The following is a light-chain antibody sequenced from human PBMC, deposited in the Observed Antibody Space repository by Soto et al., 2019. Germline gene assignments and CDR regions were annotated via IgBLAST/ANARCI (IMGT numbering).Light chain of an antibody. J-gene: IGLJ1*01. CDR3: QSYDSSMSGPRV. CDR2: GNS. CDR1: SSNIGAGYD. V-gene: IGLV1-40*01. Sequence: QSVLTQPPSVSGAPWQRVTISCTGSSSNIGAGYDVHWYQQLPGTAPKLLIYGNSNRPSGVPDRFSGSKSGTSASLAITGLQAEDEADYYCQSYDSSMSGPRVFGTGTKVTVL.